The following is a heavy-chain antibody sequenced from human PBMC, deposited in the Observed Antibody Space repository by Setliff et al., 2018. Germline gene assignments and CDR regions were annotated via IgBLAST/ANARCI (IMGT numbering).Heavy chain of an antibody. CDR2: INHSGST. D-gene: IGHD6-19*01. CDR1: GGSFSGYY. Sequence: SETLSLTCAVYGGSFSGYYWSWIRQPPGKGLEWIGEINHSGSTNYNPSLKSRVTISVDTSKNQFSLKLSSVTAADTAVYYCARGYGYSSGWYRVYFDYWGQGTLVTVPQ. CDR3: ARGYGYSSGWYRVYFDY. V-gene: IGHV4-34*01. J-gene: IGHJ4*02.